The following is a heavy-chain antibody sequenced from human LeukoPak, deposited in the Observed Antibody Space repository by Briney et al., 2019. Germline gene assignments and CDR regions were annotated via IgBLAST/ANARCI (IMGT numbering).Heavy chain of an antibody. Sequence: GESLKISCKGSGYSFTSYWIGWVRQMPGKGLEWMGIIYPGDSDTRYSPSLQGQVTISADKSISTAYLQWSSLKASDTAMYDCARLPGYDSSGSMGHIDYWGQGTLVTVSS. D-gene: IGHD3-22*01. CDR1: GYSFTSYW. J-gene: IGHJ4*02. CDR2: IYPGDSDT. V-gene: IGHV5-51*01. CDR3: ARLPGYDSSGSMGHIDY.